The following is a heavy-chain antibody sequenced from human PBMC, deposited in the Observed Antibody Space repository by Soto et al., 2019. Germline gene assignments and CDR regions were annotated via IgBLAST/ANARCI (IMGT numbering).Heavy chain of an antibody. CDR3: ARYIAARYYYYGMDV. D-gene: IGHD6-6*01. V-gene: IGHV1-69*13. CDR2: IIPIFGTA. CDR1: VGTFSSYA. Sequence: GASVKVSCKASVGTFSSYAISWVRQAPGQGLEWMGGIIPIFGTANYAQKFQGRVTITADESTSTAYMELSSLRSEDTAVYYCARYIAARYYYYGMDVWGQGTTVTVSS. J-gene: IGHJ6*02.